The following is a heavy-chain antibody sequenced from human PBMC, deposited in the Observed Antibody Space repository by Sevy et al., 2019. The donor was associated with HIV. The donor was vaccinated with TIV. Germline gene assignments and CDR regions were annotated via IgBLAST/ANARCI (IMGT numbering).Heavy chain of an antibody. Sequence: GGSLRLSCAASGFTFNRYGMNWVRQAPGKGLEWVAVVSYDGSNKYYADSVKGRFTISRDISKNTLYLEMNSLRAEDTAVYYCTKDSRFCNGGSWYGYAFGSWGQGTLVTVSS. CDR1: GFTFNRYG. V-gene: IGHV3-30*18. CDR2: VSYDGSNK. D-gene: IGHD2-15*01. CDR3: TKDSRFCNGGSWYGYAFGS. J-gene: IGHJ4*02.